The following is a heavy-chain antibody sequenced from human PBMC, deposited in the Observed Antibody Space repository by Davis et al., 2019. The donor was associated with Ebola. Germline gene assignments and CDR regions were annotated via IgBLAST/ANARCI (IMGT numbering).Heavy chain of an antibody. Sequence: GESLKISCAASGFTFSSYAMHWVRQAPGKGLEWVSRISSSSAINYADSVKGRFTISRDNAKNSLFLHLKSLRDDDTAVYFCAVQYDAFDVWGQGTVVTVSS. CDR1: GFTFSSYA. CDR3: AVQYDAFDV. CDR2: ISSSSAI. V-gene: IGHV3-48*02. D-gene: IGHD4-11*01. J-gene: IGHJ3*01.